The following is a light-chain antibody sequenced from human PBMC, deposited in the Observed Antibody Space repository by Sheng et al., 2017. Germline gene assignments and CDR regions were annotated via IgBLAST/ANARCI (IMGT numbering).Light chain of an antibody. CDR2: GNS. CDR1: SSNIGADFD. Sequence: QSVLTQPPSVSGAPGQRVIISCTGTSSNIGADFDVHWYQQLPGSAPRILIYGNSNRPSGVPDRFSGSKSGSSASLAITGLQPEDEADYYCQSYDPSLSGASVFGSGTKVTVL. J-gene: IGLJ1*01. V-gene: IGLV1-40*01. CDR3: QSYDPSLSGASV.